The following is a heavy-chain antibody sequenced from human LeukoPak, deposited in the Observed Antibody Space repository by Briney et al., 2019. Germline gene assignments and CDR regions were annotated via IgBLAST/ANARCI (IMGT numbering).Heavy chain of an antibody. D-gene: IGHD3-10*01. CDR3: ARWHYYASGSSF. CDR1: GITFSSYE. J-gene: IGHJ4*02. Sequence: GGSLRLSCVASGITFSSYEMNWVRQAPGKGLEWVSYISSSGSTKYYADSVKGRFTISRDNAKNSLYLQMNSLRAEDTAVYYRARWHYYASGSSFWGQGTLVTVSS. V-gene: IGHV3-48*03. CDR2: ISSSGSTK.